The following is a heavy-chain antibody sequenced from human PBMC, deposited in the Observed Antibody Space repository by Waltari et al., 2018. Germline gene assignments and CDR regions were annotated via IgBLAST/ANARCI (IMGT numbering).Heavy chain of an antibody. CDR2: IYYSGST. CDR3: ARDEGYEYFQH. D-gene: IGHD3-22*01. V-gene: IGHV4-59*01. Sequence: QVQLQESGPGLVQPSETLSLTCTVSGGSISSYYWHWIRQPPGKGLEWIGYIYYSGSTNYNPSLKSRVTISVDTSKNQFSLKLSSVTAADTAVYYCARDEGYEYFQHWGQGTLVTVSS. CDR1: GGSISSYY. J-gene: IGHJ1*01.